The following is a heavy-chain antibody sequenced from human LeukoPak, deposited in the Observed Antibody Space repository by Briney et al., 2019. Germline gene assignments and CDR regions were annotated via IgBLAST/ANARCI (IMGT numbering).Heavy chain of an antibody. J-gene: IGHJ6*02. Sequence: PGWSLRLSCAASGFTFSSYSMNWVRQAPGKGLEWVSFISSSSSIIYYADSVKGRFTISRDNAKNSLYLQMNSLRDEDTAVYYCARKVGYSIVSMDVWGQGTTVTVSS. CDR1: GFTFSSYS. V-gene: IGHV3-48*02. D-gene: IGHD2/OR15-2a*01. CDR3: ARKVGYSIVSMDV. CDR2: ISSSSSII.